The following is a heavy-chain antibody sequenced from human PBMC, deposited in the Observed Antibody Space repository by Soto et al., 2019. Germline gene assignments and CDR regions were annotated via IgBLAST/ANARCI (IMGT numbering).Heavy chain of an antibody. J-gene: IGHJ4*02. CDR2: ISGSGGST. CDR3: AKDSKPKYSSSSIADY. Sequence: PGGSLRLSCAAYGFTFSSYAMSWVRQAPGKGLEWVSAISGSGGSTYYADSVKGRFTISRDNSKNTLYLQMNSLRAEDTAVYYCAKDSKPKYSSSSIADYWGQGTLVTVSS. D-gene: IGHD6-6*01. V-gene: IGHV3-23*01. CDR1: GFTFSSYA.